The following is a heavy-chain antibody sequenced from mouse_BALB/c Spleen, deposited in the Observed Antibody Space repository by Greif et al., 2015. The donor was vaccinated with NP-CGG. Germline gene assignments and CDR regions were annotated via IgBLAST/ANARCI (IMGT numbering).Heavy chain of an antibody. J-gene: IGHJ4*01. V-gene: IGHV1S81*02. CDR1: GYTFTSYW. D-gene: IGHD2-3*01. Sequence: QVQLQQSGAELVKPGASVKLSCKASGYTFTSYWMHWVKQRPGQGLEWIGEINPSNGRTNYNEKFKSKATLTVDKSSSTAYMQLSSLTSEDSAVYYCAINDGYYYYAMDYWGQGTSVTVSS. CDR3: AINDGYYYYAMDY. CDR2: INPSNGRT.